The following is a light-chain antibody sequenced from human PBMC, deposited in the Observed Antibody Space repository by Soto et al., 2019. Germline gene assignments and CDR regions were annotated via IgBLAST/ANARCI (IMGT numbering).Light chain of an antibody. CDR1: QSISSW. CDR2: KAS. J-gene: IGKJ3*01. V-gene: IGKV1-5*03. CDR3: QQYNSYPFT. Sequence: DIQMTQSPSTLSASVGERVTIPCRASQSISSWLAWYQQKPGKAPKLLIYKASSLESGVPSRFSGSGSGTEFTLTISSLQPDDFATYYCQQYNSYPFTFGPGTKVDIK.